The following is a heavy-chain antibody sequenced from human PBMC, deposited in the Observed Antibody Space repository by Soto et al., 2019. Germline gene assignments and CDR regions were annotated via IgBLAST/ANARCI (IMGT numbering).Heavy chain of an antibody. CDR3: ARHPLVGATSWFDP. CDR1: GGSISSYY. J-gene: IGHJ5*02. V-gene: IGHV4-59*08. Sequence: SETLSLTCTVSGGSISSYYWSWIRQPPGKGLEWIGYIYYSGSTNYNPSLKSRVTISVDTPKNHFSLKLSSVTAADTAVYYCARHPLVGATSWFDPWGQGTLVTVSS. CDR2: IYYSGST. D-gene: IGHD1-26*01.